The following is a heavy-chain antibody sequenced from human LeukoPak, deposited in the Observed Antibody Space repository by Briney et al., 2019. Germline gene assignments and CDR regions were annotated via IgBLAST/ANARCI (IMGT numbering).Heavy chain of an antibody. Sequence: EASVKVSCKASGYTFTSYYMHWVRQAPGQGLEWMGLINPSGGSTSYAQKFQGRVTMTRDMSTSTVYMELSSLRSEDTAVYYCARDYGDDNPTNWFDPWGQGTLVTVSS. CDR3: ARDYGDDNPTNWFDP. CDR1: GYTFTSYY. CDR2: INPSGGST. D-gene: IGHD4-17*01. J-gene: IGHJ5*02. V-gene: IGHV1-46*01.